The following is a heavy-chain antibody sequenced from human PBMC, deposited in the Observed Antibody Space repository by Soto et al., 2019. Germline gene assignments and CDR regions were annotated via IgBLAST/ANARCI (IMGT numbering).Heavy chain of an antibody. CDR2: IGFRGDST. Sequence: PGGSLRLSCAASGFPFSSYSMSWVRQAPDKGLEWVSAIGFRGDSTYYADSVKGRFTISRDNSKNTLYLQVNSLKAEDTAVYYCARKFSSSSFYFDYWGQGTLVTVS. V-gene: IGHV3-23*01. CDR3: ARKFSSSSFYFDY. J-gene: IGHJ4*02. CDR1: GFPFSSYS. D-gene: IGHD6-6*01.